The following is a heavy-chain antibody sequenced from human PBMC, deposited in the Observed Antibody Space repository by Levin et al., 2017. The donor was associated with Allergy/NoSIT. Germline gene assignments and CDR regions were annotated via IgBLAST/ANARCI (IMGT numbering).Heavy chain of an antibody. CDR3: ARDYSYDSSGYYSGALDY. D-gene: IGHD3-22*01. CDR1: GGSISSYY. Sequence: SETLSLTCTVSGGSISSYYWSWIRQPPGKGLEWIGYIYYSGSTNYNPSLKSRVTISVDTSKNQFSLKLSSVTAADTAVYYCARDYSYDSSGYYSGALDYWGQGTLVTVSS. CDR2: IYYSGST. J-gene: IGHJ4*02. V-gene: IGHV4-59*01.